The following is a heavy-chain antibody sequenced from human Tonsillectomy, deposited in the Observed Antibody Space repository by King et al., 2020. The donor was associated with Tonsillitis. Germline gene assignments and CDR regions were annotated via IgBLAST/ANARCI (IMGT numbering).Heavy chain of an antibody. CDR1: GFTFSDHY. J-gene: IGHJ4*02. CDR2: TRNKANSYTT. Sequence: VQLVESGGGLVQPGGSLRLSCAASGFTFSDHYMDWVRQAPGKGLEWVGRTRNKANSYTTEYAASVKGRFTISSDDSKNSVYLQMNSLKTEDTAVYFCVGGVVGAADHWGQGTLVTVSS. D-gene: IGHD1-26*01. CDR3: VGGVVGAADH. V-gene: IGHV3-72*01.